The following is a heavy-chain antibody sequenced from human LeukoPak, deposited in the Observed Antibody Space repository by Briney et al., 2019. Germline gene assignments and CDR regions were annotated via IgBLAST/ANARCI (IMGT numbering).Heavy chain of an antibody. CDR1: GFTFSSYA. CDR2: ISGSGGST. V-gene: IGHV3-23*01. CDR3: AKGGYCSGGSCYSDYFDY. J-gene: IGHJ4*02. Sequence: QPGGSLRLSCAASGFTFSSYAMSWVRQAPGTGLEWVSAISGSGGSTYYADSVKGRFTISRDNSKNTLYLQMNSLRAEDTAVYYCAKGGYCSGGSCYSDYFDYWGQGTLVTVSS. D-gene: IGHD2-15*01.